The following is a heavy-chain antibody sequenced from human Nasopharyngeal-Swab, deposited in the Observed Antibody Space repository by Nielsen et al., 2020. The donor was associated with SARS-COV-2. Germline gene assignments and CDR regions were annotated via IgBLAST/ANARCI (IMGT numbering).Heavy chain of an antibody. CDR2: INPSGGST. V-gene: IGHV1-46*01. CDR3: ARAFSSWYVMQASDYFDY. CDR1: GYTFTSNY. J-gene: IGHJ4*02. Sequence: ASVKVSCKASGYTFTSNYMHWVRQATGQGLEWMGIINPSGGSTSYAQKFQGRVTMTRDTSTSTVYMELSSLRSEDTAVYYCARAFSSWYVMQASDYFDYWGQGTLVTVSS. D-gene: IGHD6-13*01.